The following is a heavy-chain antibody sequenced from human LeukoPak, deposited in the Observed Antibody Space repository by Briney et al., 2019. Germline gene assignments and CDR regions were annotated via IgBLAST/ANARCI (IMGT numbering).Heavy chain of an antibody. V-gene: IGHV1-2*06. CDR2: INPNNGGT. J-gene: IGHJ4*02. CDR3: ARSPSGQLDY. D-gene: IGHD1-1*01. CDR1: GYTFTSYY. Sequence: ASVKVSCKTSGYTFTSYYIHWVRQAPGQGLECMGRINPNNGGTTYAQNFQGRVSMTRDTSISTAYMELSGLRSDDTAVYYCARSPSGQLDYWGRGTLVTVSS.